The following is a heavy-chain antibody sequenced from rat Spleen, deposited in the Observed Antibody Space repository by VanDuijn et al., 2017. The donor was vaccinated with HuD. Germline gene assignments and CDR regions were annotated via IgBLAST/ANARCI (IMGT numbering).Heavy chain of an antibody. CDR2: IWSGGNT. V-gene: IGHV2S13*01. J-gene: IGHJ2*01. CDR3: TRNYAYYYDGSYHGGFDY. CDR1: GFSLTNYH. Sequence: QVQLKESGPGLMQPSQTLSLTCIVSGFSLTNYHVHWVRQSPGKGLEWMAVIWSGGNTDYNSALKSRLSISRDTSKSKVFLKVNSLKTEDTGIYYCTRNYAYYYDGSYHGGFDYWGQGVMVTVSS. D-gene: IGHD1-12*02.